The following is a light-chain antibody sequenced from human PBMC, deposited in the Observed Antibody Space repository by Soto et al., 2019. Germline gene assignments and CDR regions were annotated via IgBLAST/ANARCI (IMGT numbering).Light chain of an antibody. CDR3: QQLKSYPLS. J-gene: IGKJ4*01. V-gene: IGKV1-9*01. CDR2: AAS. Sequence: DIQLTQSPSFLSASVGARVTITCRTSQDISSYLAWYQQKPGKAPQLLISAASTLQSGVPSRFSGSGSGTEFTLTISSLQPEDFATYDGQQLKSYPLSFGGGTKVEI. CDR1: QDISSY.